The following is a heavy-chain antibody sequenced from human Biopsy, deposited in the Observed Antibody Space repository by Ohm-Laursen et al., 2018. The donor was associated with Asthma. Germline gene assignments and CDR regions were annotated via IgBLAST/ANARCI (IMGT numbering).Heavy chain of an antibody. CDR2: VTYDGISQ. CDR3: ARERAGVLGSYNGMDV. Sequence: SLRLSCAASGFTFSSYGMHWVRQAPGKGLEWVAVVTYDGISQYYAESVKGRFTISRDNSRNTLNLQMNSVRPDDTAVYFCARERAGVLGSYNGMDVWGPGTTVSVSS. V-gene: IGHV3-30*03. CDR1: GFTFSSYG. D-gene: IGHD2-8*01. J-gene: IGHJ6*02.